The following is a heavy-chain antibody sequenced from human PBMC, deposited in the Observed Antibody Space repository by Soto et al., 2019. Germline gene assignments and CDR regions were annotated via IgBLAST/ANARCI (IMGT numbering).Heavy chain of an antibody. CDR2: ISWNSGSI. J-gene: IGHJ3*02. D-gene: IGHD4-17*01. Sequence: GGSLRLSCAASGFTFDDYAMHWVRQAPGKGLEWVSGISWNSGSIFYADSVKGQFTISRDNSKNTLYLQMNSLRAEDMAVYFCAKVNYNYGDALDIWGQGTMVTVSS. CDR1: GFTFDDYA. CDR3: AKVNYNYGDALDI. V-gene: IGHV3-9*03.